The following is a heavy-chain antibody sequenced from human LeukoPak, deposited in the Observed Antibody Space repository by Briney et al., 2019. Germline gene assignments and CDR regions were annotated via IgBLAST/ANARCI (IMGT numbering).Heavy chain of an antibody. J-gene: IGHJ5*02. D-gene: IGHD2-15*01. CDR3: ARGWQANWFDP. V-gene: IGHV4-59*01. Sequence: SETLSLTCSVSGGSIGSYYWSWIRQPPGKGLEWIGYIYNTGDTKYNPSLRSRVSISVDTSKNQFSLKLSSVTAADTAVYYCARGWQANWFDPWGQGTLVTVSS. CDR1: GGSIGSYY. CDR2: IYNTGDT.